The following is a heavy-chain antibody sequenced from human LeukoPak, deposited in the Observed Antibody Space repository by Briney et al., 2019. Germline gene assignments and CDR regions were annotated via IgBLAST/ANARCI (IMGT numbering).Heavy chain of an antibody. D-gene: IGHD1-26*01. V-gene: IGHV3-23*01. CDR1: GFTFTSYS. J-gene: IGHJ4*02. CDR2: ISGGGGST. CDR3: ARGAIFVGGVGAQDY. Sequence: PGGSLRLSCAASGFTFTSYSMNWVRQAPGKGLEWVSTISGGGGSTYYADSVKGRFTISRDNSKNTLYLQVNSLRAEDTAVYYCARGAIFVGGVGAQDYWGQGTLVTVSS.